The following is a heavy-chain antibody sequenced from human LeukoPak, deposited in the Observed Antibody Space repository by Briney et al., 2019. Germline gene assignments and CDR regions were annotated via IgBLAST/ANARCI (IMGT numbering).Heavy chain of an antibody. CDR3: ARDLAAGEHFYFDL. Sequence: GGSLRLSCAASGFIFSNYGMHWVRQAPGKGLEWVALIWYDGNNKYYADSVKGRFTVSRDNSKNTLYLQMNSLRAEDTAVYYCARDLAAGEHFYFDLWGRGALVTVSS. D-gene: IGHD7-27*01. CDR1: GFIFSNYG. CDR2: IWYDGNNK. J-gene: IGHJ2*01. V-gene: IGHV3-33*01.